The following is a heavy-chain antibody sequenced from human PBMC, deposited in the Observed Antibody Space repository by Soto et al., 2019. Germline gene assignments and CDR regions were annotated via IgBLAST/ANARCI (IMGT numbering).Heavy chain of an antibody. J-gene: IGHJ4*02. CDR1: GYTFSSYG. CDR2: IRAYNGNT. V-gene: IGHV1-18*01. D-gene: IGHD3-3*01. Sequence: QVKLVQSGGEVKKPGASVKISCKASGYTFSSYGISWVRKALGQGLEWMGWIRAYNGNTNYAQKFQGRVTMTTDTSTSTAYMELRSLRSDDTAIYYCARTLNEWLLGLEWGQGTLVTVSS. CDR3: ARTLNEWLLGLE.